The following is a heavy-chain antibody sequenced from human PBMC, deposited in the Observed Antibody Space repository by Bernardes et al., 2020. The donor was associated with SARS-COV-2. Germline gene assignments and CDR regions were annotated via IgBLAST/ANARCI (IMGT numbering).Heavy chain of an antibody. V-gene: IGHV1-24*01. J-gene: IGHJ4*02. CDR3: AAGGGTDFEF. CDR2: FDPEDGEI. Sequence: ASVQVSCKVSGYTLSPLSMHWVRQAPGKGPEWMGGFDPEDGEIVYAQRFQGRVTMTEDISTDTAYMDLSSLTSQDTAVYYCAAGGGTDFEFWGQGTLVTVSS. CDR1: GYTLSPLS. D-gene: IGHD2-15*01.